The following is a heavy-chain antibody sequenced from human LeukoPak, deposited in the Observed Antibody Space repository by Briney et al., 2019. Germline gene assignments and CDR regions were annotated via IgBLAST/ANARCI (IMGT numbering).Heavy chain of an antibody. CDR2: INHSGST. Sequence: SETLSLTCAVYGGSFSGYYRSWIRQPPGKGLEWIGEINHSGSTNYNPSLKSRVTISVDTSKNQFSLKLSSVTAADTAVYYCASGGRDIVLMVYATKRGAFDIWGQGTMVTVSS. CDR1: GGSFSGYY. D-gene: IGHD2-8*01. J-gene: IGHJ3*02. V-gene: IGHV4-34*01. CDR3: ASGGRDIVLMVYATKRGAFDI.